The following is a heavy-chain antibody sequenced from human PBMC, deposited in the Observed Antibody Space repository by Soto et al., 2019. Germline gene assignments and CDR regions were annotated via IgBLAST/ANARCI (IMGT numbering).Heavy chain of an antibody. V-gene: IGHV1-3*01. CDR1: GYTFTSYA. CDR3: ARKYSSSWWYFDL. J-gene: IGHJ2*01. D-gene: IGHD6-13*01. Sequence: GASVKVSCKASGYTFTSYAMHWVRQAPGQRLEWMGWINAGNGNTKYSQKFQGRVTITRDTSASTAYMELSSLRSEDTAVYYCARKYSSSWWYFDLWGRGTLVTVSS. CDR2: INAGNGNT.